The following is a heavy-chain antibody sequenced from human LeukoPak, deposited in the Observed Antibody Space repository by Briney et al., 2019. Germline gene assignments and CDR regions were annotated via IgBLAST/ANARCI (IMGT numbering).Heavy chain of an antibody. V-gene: IGHV3-66*04. CDR1: GFTVSSNY. CDR3: ARPGRFLEWLSNYYYYGMDV. D-gene: IGHD3-3*01. Sequence: PGGSLRLSCAASGFTVSSNYMTWVRQAPGKGLEWVSVIYSGGSTYYADSVKGRFTISRDNSKNTLYLQMNSLRAEDTAVYYCARPGRFLEWLSNYYYYGMDVWGQGTRSPSP. J-gene: IGHJ6*02. CDR2: IYSGGST.